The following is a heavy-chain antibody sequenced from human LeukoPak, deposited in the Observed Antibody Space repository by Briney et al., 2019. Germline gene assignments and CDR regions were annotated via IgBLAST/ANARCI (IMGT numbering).Heavy chain of an antibody. CDR1: GFTVSSNY. CDR2: IYSGGST. J-gene: IGHJ4*02. D-gene: IGHD6-6*01. Sequence: PGGSLRLSCAASGFTVSSNYMSWVRQAPGKGLERVSVIYSGGSTYYADSVKGRFTISRDNSKNTLYLQMNSLRAEDTAVYYCVKERDEYSSSSSDYWGQGTLVTVSS. V-gene: IGHV3-53*05. CDR3: VKERDEYSSSSSDY.